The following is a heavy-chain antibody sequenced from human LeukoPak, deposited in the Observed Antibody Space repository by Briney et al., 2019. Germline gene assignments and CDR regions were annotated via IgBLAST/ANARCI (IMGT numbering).Heavy chain of an antibody. CDR3: ARGRIVGAKAIDY. CDR1: GFTFSSYA. J-gene: IGHJ4*02. Sequence: PGGSLRLSCAASGFTFSSYAMHWVRQAPGKGLEWVAVISYDGSNKYYADSVKGRFTISRDNSKNTLYPQMNSLRAEDTAVYYCARGRIVGAKAIDYWGQGTLVTVSS. V-gene: IGHV3-30*01. CDR2: ISYDGSNK. D-gene: IGHD1-26*01.